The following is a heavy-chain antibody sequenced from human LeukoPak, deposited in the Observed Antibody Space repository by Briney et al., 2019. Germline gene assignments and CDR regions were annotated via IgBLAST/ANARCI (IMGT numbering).Heavy chain of an antibody. CDR2: TVGGGSPNT. V-gene: IGHV3-23*01. Sequence: PGGSLRLSCAASGFYFADYAMSWVRQAPGKGLEWVSATVGGGSPNTYHADSVKGRVTISRDNSKNTLFLQMHSLRAEDTAIYYSTKAPIVSCSGAFCYPFDSWGQGTLVTVSS. D-gene: IGHD2-15*01. J-gene: IGHJ4*02. CDR1: GFYFADYA. CDR3: TKAPIVSCSGAFCYPFDS.